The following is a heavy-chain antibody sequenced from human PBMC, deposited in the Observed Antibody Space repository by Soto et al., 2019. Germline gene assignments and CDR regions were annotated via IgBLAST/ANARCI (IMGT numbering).Heavy chain of an antibody. D-gene: IGHD6-19*01. CDR2: IIPIIGIT. CDR1: GYTFTSYA. J-gene: IGHJ5*02. Sequence: ASVKVSCKASGYTFTSYAMHWVRQAPGQRLEWMGRIIPIIGITNYSQKLQGRVTITRDTSASTAYMELSSLRSEDTAVYYCARGGGWYVWFDPWGQGTLVTVS. CDR3: ARGGGWYVWFDP. V-gene: IGHV1-3*01.